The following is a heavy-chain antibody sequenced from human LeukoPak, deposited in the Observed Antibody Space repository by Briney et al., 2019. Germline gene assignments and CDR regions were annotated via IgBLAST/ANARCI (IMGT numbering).Heavy chain of an antibody. J-gene: IGHJ5*02. V-gene: IGHV4-59*01. Sequence: SETLSLTCTVSGGSISSYYWSLIRRPPGKGLEWIGYNYYSGSTNYNPSLKSRVTISVDTSKNQFSLKLSSVTAADTAVYYCARADDSSGYYSAWFDPWGQGTLVTVSS. D-gene: IGHD3-22*01. CDR1: GGSISSYY. CDR2: NYYSGST. CDR3: ARADDSSGYYSAWFDP.